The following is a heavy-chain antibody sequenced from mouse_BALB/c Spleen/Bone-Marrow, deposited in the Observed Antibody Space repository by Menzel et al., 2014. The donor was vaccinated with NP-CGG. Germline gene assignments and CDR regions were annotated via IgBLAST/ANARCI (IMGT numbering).Heavy chain of an antibody. J-gene: IGHJ1*01. CDR2: IHPNSGNT. CDR3: ARERILGNYLWYFDV. Sequence: VQLQQSGSVLVRPGASVKLSCKASGYTFTSSWMHWAKQRPGQGLEWIGEIHPNSGNTNYNEKFKGKATLTVDTSSSTAYVDLSSLTAGDAGVYYCARERILGNYLWYFDVWDEATTVDIYS. V-gene: IGHV1S130*01. CDR1: GYTFTSSW. D-gene: IGHD2-1*01.